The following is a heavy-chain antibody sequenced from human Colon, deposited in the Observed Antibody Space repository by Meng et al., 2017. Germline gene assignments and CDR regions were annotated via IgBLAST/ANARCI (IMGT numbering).Heavy chain of an antibody. CDR2: ISYDGSNK. CDR3: ASERTPLAAAGTELDY. V-gene: IGHV3-30*04. Sequence: GESLKISCAASGFTFSSYAMHWVRQAPGKGLEWVAVISYDGSNKYYADSVKGRFTISRDNSKNTLYLQMNSLRAEDTAVYYCASERTPLAAAGTELDYWGQGTLVTVYS. J-gene: IGHJ4*02. D-gene: IGHD6-13*01. CDR1: GFTFSSYA.